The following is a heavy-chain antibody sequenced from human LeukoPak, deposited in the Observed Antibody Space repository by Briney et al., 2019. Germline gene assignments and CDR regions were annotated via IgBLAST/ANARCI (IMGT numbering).Heavy chain of an antibody. V-gene: IGHV3-23*01. CDR3: AERHGNDGVVDF. J-gene: IGHJ4*02. Sequence: GGSLRLSCAASGFTFTTYAMSWVRQAPGKGLEWVSVISGNGDRAYYADSVKGRFTISRNNSKNTLYLQMNSLRGEDTAVYYCAERHGNDGVVDFWGQGTLVTVSS. CDR1: GFTFTTYA. CDR2: ISGNGDRA. D-gene: IGHD2-8*01.